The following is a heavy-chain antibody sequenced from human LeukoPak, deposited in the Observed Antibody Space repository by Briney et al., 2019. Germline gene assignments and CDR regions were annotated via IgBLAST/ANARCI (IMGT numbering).Heavy chain of an antibody. CDR1: GFTFGDYA. CDR2: IRSKAYGGTT. D-gene: IGHD5-18*01. Sequence: GGSLRLSCAASGFTFGDYAMGWVRQAPGKGLEGVGFIRSKAYGGTTEYAASVKGRFTISRDDSKSIAYLQMNSLKTEDTAVYYCTRGGYGSYGYDYYYGMDVWGQGTTVTVSS. V-gene: IGHV3-49*04. J-gene: IGHJ6*02. CDR3: TRGGYGSYGYDYYYGMDV.